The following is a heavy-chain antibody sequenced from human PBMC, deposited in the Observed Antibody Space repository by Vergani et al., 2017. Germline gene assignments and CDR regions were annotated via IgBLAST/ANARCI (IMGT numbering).Heavy chain of an antibody. CDR2: IYHSGST. Sequence: QVQLQQWGAGLLKPSETLSLTCAVSGYSISSGYYWGWIRQPPGKGLEWIGSIYHSGSTYYNPSLKSRVTISVDTSKNQFSLKLSSVTAADTAVYYCASERRFGEILSWGQGTLVTVSS. CDR1: GYSISSGYY. CDR3: ASERRFGEILS. D-gene: IGHD3-10*01. J-gene: IGHJ4*02. V-gene: IGHV4-38-2*01.